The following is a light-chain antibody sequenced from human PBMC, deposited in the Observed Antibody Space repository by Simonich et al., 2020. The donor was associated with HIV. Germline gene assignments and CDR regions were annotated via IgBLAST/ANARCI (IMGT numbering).Light chain of an antibody. CDR1: SSDVGGYNY. Sequence: QSALTQPASVSGSPGQSITISCTGTSSDVGGYNYVSWYQPHPGKAPKLMIFDVSNRPSGVSNGFSGSKSGSTASLTISGLQAEDEADYYCSSYTSSNTLVFGGGTKLTVL. CDR2: DVS. V-gene: IGLV2-14*01. CDR3: SSYTSSNTLV. J-gene: IGLJ2*01.